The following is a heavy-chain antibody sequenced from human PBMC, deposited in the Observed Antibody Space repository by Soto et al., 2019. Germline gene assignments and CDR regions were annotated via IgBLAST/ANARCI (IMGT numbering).Heavy chain of an antibody. CDR1: GFTFSSYE. D-gene: IGHD2-15*01. V-gene: IGHV3-48*03. J-gene: IGHJ6*02. CDR3: ARDRVRKTGYCSGGSCDYYYGMDV. Sequence: SGGSLRLSCAASGFTFSSYEMNWVRQAPGKGLEWVSYISSSGSTIYYADSVKGRFTISRDNAKNSLYLQMNSLRAEDTAVYYCARDRVRKTGYCSGGSCDYYYGMDVWGQGTTVTVSS. CDR2: ISSSGSTI.